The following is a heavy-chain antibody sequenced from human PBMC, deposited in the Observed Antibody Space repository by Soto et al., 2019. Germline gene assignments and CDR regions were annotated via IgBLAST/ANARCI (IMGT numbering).Heavy chain of an antibody. D-gene: IGHD4-17*01. CDR2: IYYSGST. J-gene: IGHJ4*02. CDR1: GGSISSGGYY. V-gene: IGHV4-31*03. Sequence: QVQLQESGPGLVKPSQTLSLTCTVSGGSISSGGYYWSWIRPHPGQGLEWIVYIYYSGSTYYNPSLQSRVTISVDTSNNQFSLKLSSVTAADTAVYYCARSRGFDYGDYVGSYFDYWGQGTLVTVSS. CDR3: ARSRGFDYGDYVGSYFDY.